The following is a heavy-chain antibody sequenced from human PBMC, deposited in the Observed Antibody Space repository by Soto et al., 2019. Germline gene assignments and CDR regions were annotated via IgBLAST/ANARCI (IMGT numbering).Heavy chain of an antibody. J-gene: IGHJ4*01. V-gene: IGHV4-59*08. CDR2: IYYSGST. CDR3: ASLRPRNGYFDS. Sequence: SETLSLTCTVSGGSISSYYGSWIRQPPGKGLEWIGYIYYSGSTNYNPSLKSRVTISVDTSKNQFSLKLSSVTAADTAVYYCASLRPRNGYFDSWGPGTLVTV. D-gene: IGHD2-8*01. CDR1: GGSISSYY.